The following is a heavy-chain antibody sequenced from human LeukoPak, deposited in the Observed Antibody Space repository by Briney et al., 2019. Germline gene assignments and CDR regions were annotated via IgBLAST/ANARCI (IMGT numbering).Heavy chain of an antibody. J-gene: IGHJ6*03. D-gene: IGHD4-23*01. CDR3: ARDLSTVVTGYMDV. Sequence: SETLSLTCTVSGGSISSYYWSWIRQPAGKGLEWIGRIYTSGSTHYNPSLKSRVTMSVDTSKNQFSLKLSSVTAADTAVYYCARDLSTVVTGYMDVWGKGTTVTVSS. CDR1: GGSISSYY. V-gene: IGHV4-4*07. CDR2: IYTSGST.